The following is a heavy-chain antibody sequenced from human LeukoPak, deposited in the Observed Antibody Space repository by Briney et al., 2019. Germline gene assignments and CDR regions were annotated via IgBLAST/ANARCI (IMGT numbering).Heavy chain of an antibody. D-gene: IGHD6-19*01. J-gene: IGHJ4*02. CDR1: GFTFSDAW. CDR3: TTEAPWYSSGRGWSDY. CDR2: IKSKIDRETT. Sequence: GGSLRLSCAASGFTFSDAWMSWVRQAPGKGLEWVGHIKSKIDRETTDYAAPVKGRFTISRDDSKNTLYLQMNSLRTEDTAVYYCTTEAPWYSSGRGWSDYWGQGTLVTVTS. V-gene: IGHV3-15*01.